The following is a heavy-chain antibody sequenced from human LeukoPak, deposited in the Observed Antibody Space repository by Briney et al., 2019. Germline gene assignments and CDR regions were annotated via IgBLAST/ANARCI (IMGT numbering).Heavy chain of an antibody. Sequence: GASVTVSCKPSGYTFTRYYMHWVRQAPGQGLEWRGWINPNSGGTNYAQKVQGRVTMTRDTSISAVYMELSRLRSDDTAVYYCARDGTGVYNLVQYWGQGTLVTVSS. D-gene: IGHD5-24*01. CDR2: INPNSGGT. CDR1: GYTFTRYY. J-gene: IGHJ4*02. V-gene: IGHV1-2*02. CDR3: ARDGTGVYNLVQY.